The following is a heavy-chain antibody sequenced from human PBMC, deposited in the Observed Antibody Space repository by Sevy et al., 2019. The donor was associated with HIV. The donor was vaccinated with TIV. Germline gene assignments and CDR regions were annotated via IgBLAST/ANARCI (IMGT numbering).Heavy chain of an antibody. CDR2: ISGSGGST. D-gene: IGHD3-10*01. CDR1: GFTFSSYN. J-gene: IGHJ4*02. CDR3: AKGPNRPTGGGY. Sequence: GGSLRLSCAASGFTFSSYNMNWVRQAPGKGLEWVSAISGSGGSTYYADSVKGRFTISRDNSKNTLYLQMNSLRAEDTAVYYCAKGPNRPTGGGYWGQGTLVTVSS. V-gene: IGHV3-23*01.